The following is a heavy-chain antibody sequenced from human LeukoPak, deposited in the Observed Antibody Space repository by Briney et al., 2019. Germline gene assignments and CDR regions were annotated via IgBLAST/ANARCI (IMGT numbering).Heavy chain of an antibody. Sequence: GGSLRLSCAASGFTFRSYAMNWVRQAPGKGLEWVSAISGSGGSTYYADSVKGRFTISRDNSKNTLYLQMNSLRAEDTAVYYCAKDSAWVWAQFDYWGQGTLVTASS. V-gene: IGHV3-23*01. CDR3: AKDSAWVWAQFDY. CDR1: GFTFRSYA. D-gene: IGHD3-10*01. CDR2: ISGSGGST. J-gene: IGHJ4*02.